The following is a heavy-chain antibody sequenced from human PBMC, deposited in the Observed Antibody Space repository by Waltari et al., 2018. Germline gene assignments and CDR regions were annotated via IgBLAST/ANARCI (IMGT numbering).Heavy chain of an antibody. CDR3: ATSAFYDSSGYFRSYYFDY. CDR1: GYTLTELS. D-gene: IGHD3-22*01. CDR2: FDPEDGET. Sequence: QVQLVQSGAEVTKPGASVKVSCKVSGYTLTELSMHWVRQAPGKVLEWMGGFDPEDGETIYAQKFQGRVTMTEDTSTDTAYMELSSLRSEDTAVYYCATSAFYDSSGYFRSYYFDYWGQGTLVTVSS. J-gene: IGHJ4*02. V-gene: IGHV1-24*01.